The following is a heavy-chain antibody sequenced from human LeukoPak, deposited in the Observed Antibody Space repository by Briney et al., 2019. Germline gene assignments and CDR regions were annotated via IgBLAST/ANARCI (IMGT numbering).Heavy chain of an antibody. D-gene: IGHD5-24*01. V-gene: IGHV3-7*04. J-gene: IGHJ4*02. CDR1: GFTFSNAW. CDR3: TRVGYIDEGIDY. Sequence: GGSLRLSCAASGFTFSNAWMTWVRQAPGKGLEWVANIKQDGSKKSYVDSVKGRFTISRDNAKNSLYLQMNSLRAEDTAIYYCTRVGYIDEGIDYWGQGTLVTVSS. CDR2: IKQDGSKK.